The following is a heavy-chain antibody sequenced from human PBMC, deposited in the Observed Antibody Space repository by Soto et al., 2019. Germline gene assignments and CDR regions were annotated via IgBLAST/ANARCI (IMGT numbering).Heavy chain of an antibody. D-gene: IGHD5-12*01. CDR3: ARGNGYNFLPDY. V-gene: IGHV3-33*01. J-gene: IGHJ4*02. Sequence: GGSLRLSCAASGFTFSSYGMHWVRQAPGKGLEWVAVIWYDGSNKYYADSVKGRFTISRDNSKNTLYLQMNSLRAEDTAVYYCARGNGYNFLPDYWGQGTLVTVSS. CDR1: GFTFSSYG. CDR2: IWYDGSNK.